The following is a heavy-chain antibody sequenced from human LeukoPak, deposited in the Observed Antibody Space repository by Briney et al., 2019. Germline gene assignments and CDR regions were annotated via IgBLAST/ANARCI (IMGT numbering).Heavy chain of an antibody. D-gene: IGHD2-8*01. J-gene: IGHJ4*02. CDR2: IYHSGST. V-gene: IGHV4-38-2*01. Sequence: SETLSLTCGVAGYSISSDYYWGWIRQPPGKGLKWIGNIYHSGSTYYNPSLESRVTISIDTSKNQFTLKLSSVTAADTAVYYCARLFLMGSTPHYFDYWGQGTLVTVSS. CDR1: GYSISSDYY. CDR3: ARLFLMGSTPHYFDY.